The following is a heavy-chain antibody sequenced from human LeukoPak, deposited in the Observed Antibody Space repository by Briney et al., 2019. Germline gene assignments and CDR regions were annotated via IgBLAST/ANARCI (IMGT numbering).Heavy chain of an antibody. CDR3: ASKSGWLNYLDY. Sequence: SETLSLTCTVSGGSISSYYWSWLRQPPGKGLEWIGYIYYSGSTNYNPSLKSRVTISVDTSKNQFSLKLSSVTAADTAVYYCASKSGWLNYLDYWGQGTLVTVSS. J-gene: IGHJ4*02. CDR2: IYYSGST. CDR1: GGSISSYY. V-gene: IGHV4-59*01. D-gene: IGHD6-19*01.